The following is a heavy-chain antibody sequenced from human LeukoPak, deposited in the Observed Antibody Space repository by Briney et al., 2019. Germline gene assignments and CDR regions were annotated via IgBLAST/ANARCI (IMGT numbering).Heavy chain of an antibody. CDR2: IYYSGST. CDR3: ARDSILLSAGALDI. J-gene: IGHJ3*02. CDR1: GGSISSSSYY. V-gene: IGHV4-39*07. D-gene: IGHD3-16*01. Sequence: SETLSLTCTVSGGSISSSSYYWGWIRQPPGKGLEWIGSIYYSGSTYYNPSLKSRVTISVDTSKNQFSLKLSSVTAADTAVYYCARDSILLSAGALDIWGQGTMVTVSS.